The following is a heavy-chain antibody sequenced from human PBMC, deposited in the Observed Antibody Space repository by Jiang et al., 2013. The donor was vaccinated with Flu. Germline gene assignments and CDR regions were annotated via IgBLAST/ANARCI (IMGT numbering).Heavy chain of an antibody. CDR2: LLHGGH. Sequence: KPSETLSLTCTVSGGSISSYYWSWIRQPREGTGVDWVYLLHGGHQLQPSLKSRVTISVDTSKNQFSLKLSSVTAADTAVYYCARSYGGKPYYFDYWGQGTLVTVSS. J-gene: IGHJ4*02. D-gene: IGHD4-23*01. V-gene: IGHV4-59*01. CDR1: GGSISSYY. CDR3: ARSYGGKPYYFDY.